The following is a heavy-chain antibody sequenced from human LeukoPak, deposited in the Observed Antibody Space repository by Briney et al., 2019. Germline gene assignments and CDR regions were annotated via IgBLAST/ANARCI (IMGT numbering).Heavy chain of an antibody. V-gene: IGHV4-34*01. D-gene: IGHD3-22*01. Sequence: SETLSLTCAVYGGSFSGYYCSWIRRPPGKGLEWIGEINHSGSTNYNPSLKSRVNISVDTSKNQFSLKLSSVTAADTAVYYCAARRTYYYDSSGYKSGLDYWGQGTLVTVSS. CDR1: GGSFSGYY. J-gene: IGHJ4*02. CDR2: INHSGST. CDR3: AARRTYYYDSSGYKSGLDY.